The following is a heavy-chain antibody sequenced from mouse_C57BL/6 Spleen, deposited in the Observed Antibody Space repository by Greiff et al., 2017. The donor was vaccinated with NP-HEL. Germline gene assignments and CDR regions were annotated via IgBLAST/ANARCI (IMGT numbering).Heavy chain of an antibody. CDR1: GYTFTDYY. V-gene: IGHV1-26*01. Sequence: VQLQQSGPELVKPGASVKISCKASGYTFTDYYMNWVKQSHGKSLEWIGDINPNNGGTSYNQKFKGKATLTVDKSSSTAYMELRSLTSEDSAVYYCARSGRLPQVMDYWGQGTSVTVSS. D-gene: IGHD2-10*01. CDR2: INPNNGGT. J-gene: IGHJ4*01. CDR3: ARSGRLPQVMDY.